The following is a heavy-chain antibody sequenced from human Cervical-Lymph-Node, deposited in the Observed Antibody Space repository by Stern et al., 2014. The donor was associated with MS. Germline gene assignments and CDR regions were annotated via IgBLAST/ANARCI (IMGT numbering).Heavy chain of an antibody. Sequence: QVQLVQSGAEVKKPGSSVKVSCTASGGTFSNTVISWLRQAPGQGPEWMGGILPVFGTSNYAKRFQGRVTITADESTSTSYMELSSLRSEDTAVYYCAKERGNSYGFDYWGQGSLVTVSS. V-gene: IGHV1-69*12. J-gene: IGHJ4*02. CDR2: ILPVFGTS. CDR3: AKERGNSYGFDY. D-gene: IGHD5-18*01. CDR1: GGTFSNTV.